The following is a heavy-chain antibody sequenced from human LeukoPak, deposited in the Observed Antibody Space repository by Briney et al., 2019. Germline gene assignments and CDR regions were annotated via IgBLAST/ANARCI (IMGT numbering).Heavy chain of an antibody. J-gene: IGHJ3*02. V-gene: IGHV1-18*01. D-gene: IGHD6-13*01. Sequence: ASVKVSCKASGGTFSSYAISWVRQAPGQGLEWMGWISAYNGNTNYAQKLQGRVTMTTDTSTSTAYMELRSLRSDDTAVYYCARPLGYSSSWYTAFDIWGQGTMVTVSS. CDR1: GGTFSSYA. CDR3: ARPLGYSSSWYTAFDI. CDR2: ISAYNGNT.